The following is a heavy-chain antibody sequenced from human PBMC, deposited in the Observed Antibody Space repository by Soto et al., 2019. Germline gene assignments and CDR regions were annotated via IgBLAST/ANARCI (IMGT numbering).Heavy chain of an antibody. CDR3: ARQGEYCSTTSCYGNDY. CDR2: IHSSGNT. CDR1: GASISSYS. Sequence: QVQLQESGPGLVKPSETLSLTCSVSGASISSYSWSWIRQPPGQGLEWIGYIHSSGNTNYSPSLNSRVSVSVDTSKNNLSLKLSSVTAADTAVYYCARQGEYCSTTSCYGNDYWGQGTLVIVSS. J-gene: IGHJ4*02. D-gene: IGHD2-2*01. V-gene: IGHV4-59*08.